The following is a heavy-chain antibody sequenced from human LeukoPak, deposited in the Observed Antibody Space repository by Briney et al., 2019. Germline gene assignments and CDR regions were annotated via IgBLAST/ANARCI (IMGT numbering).Heavy chain of an antibody. V-gene: IGHV3-21*01. D-gene: IGHD1-20*01. CDR1: GFSFSSYE. J-gene: IGHJ4*02. CDR2: ISSRSSYI. CDR3: ARVSITGTTYNHFDN. Sequence: GGSLRLSCAASGFSFSSYEVNWVRQAPGKGLEWVSSISSRSSYIYYADSVKGRFTISRDNAKNSLYLQMNSLRDEDTAVYYCARVSITGTTYNHFDNWGQGTLVTVSS.